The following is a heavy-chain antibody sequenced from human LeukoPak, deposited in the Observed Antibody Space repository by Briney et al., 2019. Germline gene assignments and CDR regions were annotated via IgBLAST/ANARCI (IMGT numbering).Heavy chain of an antibody. CDR2: IYTSGST. CDR3: ASSYSSSSGLVFDY. V-gene: IGHV4-4*07. D-gene: IGHD6-6*01. J-gene: IGHJ4*02. Sequence: PSETLSLTCTVSGGSISSYYWSWIRQPAGKGLEWIGRIYTSGSTNYNPSLKSRVTMSVDTSKNQLSLKLSSVTAADTAVYYCASSYSSSSGLVFDYWGQGTLVTVSP. CDR1: GGSISSYY.